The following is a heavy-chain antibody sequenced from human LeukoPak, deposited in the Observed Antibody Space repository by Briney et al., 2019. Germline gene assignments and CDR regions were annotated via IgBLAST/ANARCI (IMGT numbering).Heavy chain of an antibody. J-gene: IGHJ4*02. Sequence: SVKVSCKASGGTFSSYAISWVRQAPGQGLEWMGGIIPIFGTANYAQKFQGRVTMTEDTSTDTAYMELSSLRSEDTAVYYCATDGAAGTFDYWGQGTLVTVSS. D-gene: IGHD6-13*01. CDR1: GGTFSSYA. CDR2: IIPIFGTA. CDR3: ATDGAAGTFDY. V-gene: IGHV1-69*06.